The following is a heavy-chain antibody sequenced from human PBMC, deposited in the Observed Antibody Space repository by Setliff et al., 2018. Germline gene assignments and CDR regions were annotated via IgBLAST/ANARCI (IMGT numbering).Heavy chain of an antibody. CDR1: GESFSGYF. V-gene: IGHV4-34*01. D-gene: IGHD3-10*01. J-gene: IGHJ5*02. CDR3: ARVLVLGYNWFDP. CDR2: ISHSGNT. Sequence: SETLSLTCAVYGESFSGYFWSWIRQTPEKGLGWIGEISHSGNTNYNPSFKSRVTISIDTSKNQFSLKVNSVTAADTAVYFCARVLVLGYNWFDPWG.